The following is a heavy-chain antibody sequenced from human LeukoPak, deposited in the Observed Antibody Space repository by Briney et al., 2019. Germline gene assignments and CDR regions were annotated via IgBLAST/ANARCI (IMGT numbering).Heavy chain of an antibody. CDR2: ISSSSSYI. V-gene: IGHV3-21*05. CDR3: AKDVGYYGSGTYYTEY. CDR1: GFTFSSYS. J-gene: IGHJ4*02. Sequence: GGSLRLSCAASGFTFSSYSMNWVRQAPGKGLEWVSYISSSSSYIYYADSVKGRFTISRDNAKNSLYLQMNSLRAEDTAVYYCAKDVGYYGSGTYYTEYWGQGTLVTVSS. D-gene: IGHD3-10*01.